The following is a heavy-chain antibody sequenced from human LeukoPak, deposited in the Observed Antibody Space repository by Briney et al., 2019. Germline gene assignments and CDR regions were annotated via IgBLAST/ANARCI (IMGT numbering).Heavy chain of an antibody. D-gene: IGHD3-16*01. J-gene: IGHJ4*02. Sequence: GGSLRLSCAGSGFTFSNVWMSWVRQAPGKGLEWVGRIKSKTDGGTTDYAAPVKGRFTISRDDSRNTLYLQMNSLKTEDAAVYYCTTDALGGFDHWGQGTLVTVSS. V-gene: IGHV3-15*01. CDR2: IKSKTDGGTT. CDR3: TTDALGGFDH. CDR1: GFTFSNVW.